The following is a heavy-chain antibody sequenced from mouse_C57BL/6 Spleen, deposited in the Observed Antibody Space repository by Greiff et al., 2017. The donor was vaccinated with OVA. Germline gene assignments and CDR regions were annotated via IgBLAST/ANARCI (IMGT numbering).Heavy chain of an antibody. CDR1: GYTFTDYT. J-gene: IGHJ4*01. CDR3: AREGSDEAMDY. Sequence: QVQLQQSDAELVRPGASVKISCKASGYTFTDYTIHWMKQRPEQGLEWIGYIYPRNGSTKYNEKFKGKATLSADKSSRTASMQLSSLTSEDSAVYFCAREGSDEAMDYWGQGTSVTVSS. CDR2: IYPRNGST. D-gene: IGHD1-1*01. V-gene: IGHV1-78*01.